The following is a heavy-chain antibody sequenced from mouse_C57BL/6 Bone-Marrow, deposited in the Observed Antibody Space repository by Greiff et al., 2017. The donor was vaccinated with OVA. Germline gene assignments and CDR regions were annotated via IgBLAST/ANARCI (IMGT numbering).Heavy chain of an antibody. D-gene: IGHD1-1*01. J-gene: IGHJ2*01. CDR1: GYTFTSYW. CDR2: IHPNSGST. Sequence: QVQLQQPGAELVMPGASVKLSCKASGYTFTSYWMHWVKQRPGQGLEWIGMIHPNSGSTNYNEKFKSKATLTVDKSSSTAYMQLSSLTSEDSAVYYCARGRYYGTFDYWGQGTTLTVSS. V-gene: IGHV1-64*01. CDR3: ARGRYYGTFDY.